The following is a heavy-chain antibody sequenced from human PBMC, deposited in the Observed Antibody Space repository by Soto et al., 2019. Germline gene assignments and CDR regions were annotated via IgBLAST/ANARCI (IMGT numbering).Heavy chain of an antibody. CDR1: GVTFSSYA. Sequence: SVKVSCKASGVTFSSYAISWVRQAPGQGLEWMGGIIPIFGTANYAQKFQGRVTITADKSTSTAYMELSSLRSEDTAVYYCARGRRDYYYYGMDVWGQGTTVTVSS. CDR2: IIPIFGTA. V-gene: IGHV1-69*06. CDR3: ARGRRDYYYYGMDV. J-gene: IGHJ6*02.